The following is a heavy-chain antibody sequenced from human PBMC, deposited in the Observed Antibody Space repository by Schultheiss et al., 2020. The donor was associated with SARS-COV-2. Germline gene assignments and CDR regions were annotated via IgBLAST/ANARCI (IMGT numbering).Heavy chain of an antibody. D-gene: IGHD2-2*01. J-gene: IGHJ6*02. CDR1: GGSISSYY. CDR3: ARGGYCSSTSCPPQPDLYYYYYGMDV. Sequence: SETLSLTCTVSGGSISSYYWSWIRQPPGKGLEWIGYIYYSGSTYYNPSLKSRVTISVDTSKNQFSLKLSSVTAADTAVYYCARGGYCSSTSCPPQPDLYYYYYGMDVWGQGTTVTVSS. CDR2: IYYSGST. V-gene: IGHV4-59*06.